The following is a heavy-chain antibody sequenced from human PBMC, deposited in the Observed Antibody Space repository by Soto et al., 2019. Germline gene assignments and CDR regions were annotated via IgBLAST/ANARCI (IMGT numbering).Heavy chain of an antibody. Sequence: QVQLVQSGAEVKKPGASVKVSCKASGYTFTSYGISWVRQAPGQGLEWMGWLNDYNGNTNYAQQVQGRVTITTDTSTSTADMEMRSLQSEDTAVYYCAIDLPGRHVLCVLEVAFDIWGKGTIVTVSS. V-gene: IGHV1-18*01. CDR2: LNDYNGNT. D-gene: IGHD3-3*01. CDR3: AIDLPGRHVLCVLEVAFDI. J-gene: IGHJ3*02. CDR1: GYTFTSYG.